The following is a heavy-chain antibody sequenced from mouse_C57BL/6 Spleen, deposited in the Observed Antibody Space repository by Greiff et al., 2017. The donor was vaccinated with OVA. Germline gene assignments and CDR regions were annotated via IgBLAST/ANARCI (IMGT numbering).Heavy chain of an antibody. CDR2: IDPSDSYT. J-gene: IGHJ4*01. CDR3: ARRMVTTGYYAMDY. V-gene: IGHV1-50*01. Sequence: QVQLQQPGAELVKPGASVKLSCKASGYTFTSYWMQWVKQRPGQGLEWIGEIDPSDSYTNYNQKFKGKATLTVDTSSSTAYMQLSSLTSEDSAVYYCARRMVTTGYYAMDYWGQGTSVTVSS. D-gene: IGHD2-2*01. CDR1: GYTFTSYW.